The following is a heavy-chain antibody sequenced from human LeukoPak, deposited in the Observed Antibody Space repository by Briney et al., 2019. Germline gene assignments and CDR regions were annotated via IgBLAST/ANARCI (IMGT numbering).Heavy chain of an antibody. CDR2: IYPGDSDT. J-gene: IGHJ5*02. V-gene: IGHV5-51*01. D-gene: IGHD6-13*01. CDR1: DYSFSDYW. Sequence: GESLKISCKASDYSFSDYWIGWVRQMPGKGLEWMGIIYPGDSDTRYSPSFEGQVTISADKSINTAYLQWSSLTASDTAMYYCARLSGSGYSSSWYRYNWFDPWGQGSLVTVSS. CDR3: ARLSGSGYSSSWYRYNWFDP.